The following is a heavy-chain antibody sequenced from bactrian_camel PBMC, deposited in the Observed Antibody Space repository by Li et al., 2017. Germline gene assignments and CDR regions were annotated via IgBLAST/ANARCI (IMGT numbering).Heavy chain of an antibody. Sequence: VQLVESGGGLVQPGGSLRLSCAASGFTFSNYAMGWVRQAPGKGLEWASASRSSNLRTLYADSVKDRFTISQDNAKNTVYLQMNSLKSEDTAVYYCVRDAPPRYGSGGYSLGYWGQGTQVTVS. CDR3: VRDAPPRYGSGGYSLGY. D-gene: IGHD2*01. CDR2: SRSSNLRT. CDR1: GFTFSNYA. J-gene: IGHJ4*01. V-gene: IGHV3S40*01.